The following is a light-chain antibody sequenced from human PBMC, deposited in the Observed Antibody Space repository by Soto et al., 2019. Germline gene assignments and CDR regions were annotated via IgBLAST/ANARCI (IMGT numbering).Light chain of an antibody. J-gene: IGKJ1*01. CDR3: QYWDDYSWT. CDR2: KAS. Sequence: DIQMTQSPSTLSASVGDRVTITCRASQSITDWLAWYQQKPGKAPKFLIYKASNLEGGVPSRFSGSGSGTEFTHTISSVQPYEFATYYCQYWDDYSWTFGQGTKVEIK. CDR1: QSITDW. V-gene: IGKV1-5*03.